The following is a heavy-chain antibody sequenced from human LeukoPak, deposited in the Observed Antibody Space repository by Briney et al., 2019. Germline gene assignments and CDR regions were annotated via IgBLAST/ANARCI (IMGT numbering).Heavy chain of an antibody. CDR1: EFSFSNYA. Sequence: GGSLILSCAASEFSFSNYAMSWVRQAPGKGLEWVSAISGSGGSAYYADSVRGRFTISRDNAKNSLYLQMNSLRAEDTAVYYCAREYSWPDAFDIWGQGTMVTVSS. V-gene: IGHV3-23*01. D-gene: IGHD1-20*01. CDR3: AREYSWPDAFDI. CDR2: ISGSGGSA. J-gene: IGHJ3*02.